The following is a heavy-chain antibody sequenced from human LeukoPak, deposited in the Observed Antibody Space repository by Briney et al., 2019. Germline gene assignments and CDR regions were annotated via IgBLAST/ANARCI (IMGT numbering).Heavy chain of an antibody. CDR1: GGSFSGYY. V-gene: IGHV4-34*01. D-gene: IGHD4-23*01. J-gene: IGHJ3*02. CDR2: INHSGST. Sequence: SETLSLTCAVYGGSFSGYYWSWIRRPPGKGLEWIGEINHSGSTNYNPSLKSRVTISVDTSKNQFSLELSSVTAADTAVYYCAGEDYGGNAMHAFDIWGQGTVVTVSS. CDR3: AGEDYGGNAMHAFDI.